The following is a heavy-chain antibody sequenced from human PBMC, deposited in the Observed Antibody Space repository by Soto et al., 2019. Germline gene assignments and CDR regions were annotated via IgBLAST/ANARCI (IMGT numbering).Heavy chain of an antibody. J-gene: IGHJ6*02. CDR1: GGTFSSYA. CDR2: IIPIFGTA. Sequence: QVQLVQSGAEVKKPGSSVKVSCKASGGTFSSYAISWVRQAPGQGLEWMGGIIPIFGTANYAQKFQGRVTITADESTSTAYMELSSLRSEDTAVYYCARDLRTYGSGSYYFYYYYGMDVWGQGTTVTVSS. CDR3: ARDLRTYGSGSYYFYYYYGMDV. D-gene: IGHD3-10*01. V-gene: IGHV1-69*01.